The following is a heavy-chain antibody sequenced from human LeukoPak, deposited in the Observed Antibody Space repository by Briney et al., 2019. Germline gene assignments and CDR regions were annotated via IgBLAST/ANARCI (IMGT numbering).Heavy chain of an antibody. J-gene: IGHJ5*02. CDR2: INHSGST. CDR3: ARGRPLLNYDFWSGYNHNWFDP. V-gene: IGHV4-34*01. CDR1: GGSFSGYY. Sequence: PSETLSLTCAVYGGSFSGYYWSWIRQPPGKGLEWIGEINHSGSTNYNPSLKSRVTISVDTSKNQFSLKLSSVTAADTAVYYCARGRPLLNYDFWSGYNHNWFDPWGQGTLVTVSS. D-gene: IGHD3-3*01.